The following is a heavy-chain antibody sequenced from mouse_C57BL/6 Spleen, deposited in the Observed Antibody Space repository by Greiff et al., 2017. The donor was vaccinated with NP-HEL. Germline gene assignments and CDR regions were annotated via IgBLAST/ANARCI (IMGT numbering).Heavy chain of an antibody. CDR3: ARGIRMAYWYFDV. D-gene: IGHD2-10*02. V-gene: IGHV5-16*01. CDR2: INYDGSST. Sequence: DVKLVESEGGLVQPGSSIKLSCTASGFTFSDYYMAWVRQVPEKGLEWVANINYDGSSTYYLDSLKSRFIISRDNAKNILYLQMSSLKSEDTATYYCARGIRMAYWYFDVWGTGTTVTVSS. J-gene: IGHJ1*03. CDR1: GFTFSDYY.